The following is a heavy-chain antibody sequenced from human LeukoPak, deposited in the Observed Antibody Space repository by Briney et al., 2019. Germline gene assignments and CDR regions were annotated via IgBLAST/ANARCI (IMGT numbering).Heavy chain of an antibody. CDR1: GFTFSTYW. V-gene: IGHV3-7*01. CDR3: AKDTPFGGN. D-gene: IGHD1-26*01. Sequence: AGGSLRLSCAASGFTFSTYWMSWVRQAPGKGLEWVANIKGDGSEKNYVGSVKGRFTISRDNAKNSLYLQMSSLRAEDTAVYYCAKDTPFGGNWGQGTLVTVSS. J-gene: IGHJ4*02. CDR2: IKGDGSEK.